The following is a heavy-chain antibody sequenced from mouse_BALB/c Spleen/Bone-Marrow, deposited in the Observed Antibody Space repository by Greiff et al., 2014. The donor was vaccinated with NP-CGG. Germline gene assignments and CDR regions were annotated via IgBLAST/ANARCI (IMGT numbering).Heavy chain of an antibody. V-gene: IGHV1-80*01. CDR1: GYAFSSYW. J-gene: IGHJ2*01. Sequence: QVQLQQPGAELVRPGSSVKISCKASGYAFSSYWMNWVKQRPGQGLEWIGQIYPGDGDTNYNGKSKGKATLTADKSSSTAYMQLSSLTSEDSAVYFCARVRNWADYWGQGTTLTVSS. CDR3: ARVRNWADY. D-gene: IGHD4-1*01. CDR2: IYPGDGDT.